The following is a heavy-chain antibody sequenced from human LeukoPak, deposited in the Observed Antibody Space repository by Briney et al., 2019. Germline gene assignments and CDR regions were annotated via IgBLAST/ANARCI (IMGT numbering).Heavy chain of an antibody. V-gene: IGHV3-11*01. CDR1: GFTFSDYY. CDR3: ARSRGISLYYGDYVPVPTY. CDR2: ISSSGSTI. D-gene: IGHD4-17*01. Sequence: GGSLRLSCAASGFTFSDYYMSWIRQAPGKGLEWVSYISSSGSTIYYADSVKGRFTISRDNAKNSLYLQMNSLRAEDTAVYYCARSRGISLYYGDYVPVPTYWGQGTLVTVSS. J-gene: IGHJ4*02.